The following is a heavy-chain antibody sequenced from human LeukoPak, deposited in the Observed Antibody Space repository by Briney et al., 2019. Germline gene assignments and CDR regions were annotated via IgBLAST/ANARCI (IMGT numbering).Heavy chain of an antibody. CDR3: AATGKGAAAFDY. CDR1: GCSISSYY. J-gene: IGHJ4*02. D-gene: IGHD1-26*01. V-gene: IGHV4-59*01. CDR2: IYYSGST. Sequence: PSETLSLTCTVSGCSISSYYWSWIRQPPGKGLEWIGYIYYSGSTNYNPSLNSRVTISVDTSKHQFSLKLSSVTAADTAVYYCAATGKGAAAFDYWGQGTLVTVSS.